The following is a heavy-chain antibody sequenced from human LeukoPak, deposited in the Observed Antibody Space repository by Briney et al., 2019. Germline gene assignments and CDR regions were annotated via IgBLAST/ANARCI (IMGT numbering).Heavy chain of an antibody. D-gene: IGHD3-22*01. CDR3: ARESLETYYYDSSGYSPLGY. V-gene: IGHV3-30-3*01. CDR1: GFTFSSYA. Sequence: GRSLRLSCAASGFTFSSYAMHWVRQAPRKGPDRVAVISYDGSNKYYADSVKGRFTISRDNSKNTLYLQMNSLRAEDTAVYYCARESLETYYYDSSGYSPLGYWGQGTLVTVSS. J-gene: IGHJ4*02. CDR2: ISYDGSNK.